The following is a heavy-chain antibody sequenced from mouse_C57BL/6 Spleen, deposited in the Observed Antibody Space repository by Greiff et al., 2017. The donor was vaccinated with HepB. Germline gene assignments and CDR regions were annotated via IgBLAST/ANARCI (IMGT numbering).Heavy chain of an antibody. Sequence: QVQLQQSGAELVRPGASVKLSCKASGYTFTDYYINWVKQRPGQGLEWIARIYPGSGNTYYNEKFKGKATLTAEKSSSTAYMQLSSLTSEDSAVYFCARDSLYYFDYWGQGTTLTVSS. CDR2: IYPGSGNT. CDR3: ARDSLYYFDY. D-gene: IGHD2-12*01. J-gene: IGHJ2*01. V-gene: IGHV1-76*01. CDR1: GYTFTDYY.